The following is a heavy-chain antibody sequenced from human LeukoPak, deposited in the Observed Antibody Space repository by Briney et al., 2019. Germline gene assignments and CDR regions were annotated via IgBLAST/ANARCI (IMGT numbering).Heavy chain of an antibody. V-gene: IGHV4-39*07. CDR1: GGSIISGSKY. Sequence: PSETLSLTCTVSGGSIISGSKYWGWIRQAPGTGLEWIGSIYYSGTTYYNPSLKSRVTMSVDTSKNQFSLKMNSVTAADTAVYYCARAPETVAIDYWGQGNLVTVSS. D-gene: IGHD5-12*01. CDR2: IYYSGTT. CDR3: ARAPETVAIDY. J-gene: IGHJ4*02.